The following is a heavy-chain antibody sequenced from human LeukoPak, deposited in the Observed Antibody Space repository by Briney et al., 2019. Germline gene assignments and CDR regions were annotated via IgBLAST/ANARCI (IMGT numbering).Heavy chain of an antibody. CDR3: ARGGGIVGATPFDY. J-gene: IGHJ4*02. V-gene: IGHV4-31*02. Sequence: SETLSLTCSVSGASISSGAYHWSWIRRHAGEGLEWIGDISYKGNIKYRSSLRSRIALSIDTSKNQFSLRLSSVTAADTAVYYCARGGGIVGATPFDYWGQGTLVTVSS. D-gene: IGHD1-26*01. CDR2: ISYKGNI. CDR1: GASISSGAYH.